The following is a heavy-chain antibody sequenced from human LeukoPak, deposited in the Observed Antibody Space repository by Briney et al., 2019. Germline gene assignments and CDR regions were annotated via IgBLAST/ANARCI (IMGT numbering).Heavy chain of an antibody. Sequence: SETLSLTCAVYGGSFSGYYWTWIRQSPGRGLEWIGEVHYSGSATYNPSLKSRVTISVDTSINQFSLKMNSVTAADTAVYYCARGIIASGWNTPYYFDYWGQGTLVTVSS. CDR2: VHYSGSA. CDR3: ARGIIASGWNTPYYFDY. D-gene: IGHD6-19*01. V-gene: IGHV4-34*01. J-gene: IGHJ4*02. CDR1: GGSFSGYY.